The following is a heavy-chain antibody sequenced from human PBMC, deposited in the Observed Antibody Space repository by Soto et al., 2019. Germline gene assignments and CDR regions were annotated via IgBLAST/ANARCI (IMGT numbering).Heavy chain of an antibody. CDR1: GGSISSSSYY. CDR3: ARIMYISGWYTGGWFDP. CDR2: IYYSGST. J-gene: IGHJ5*02. Sequence: SETLSLTCTVSGGSISSSSYYWGWIRQPPGKGLEWIGSIYYSGSTYYNPSLKSRVTISVDTSKNQFSLKLSSVTAADAAVYYCARIMYISGWYTGGWFDPWGQGTLVTVSS. V-gene: IGHV4-39*07. D-gene: IGHD6-19*01.